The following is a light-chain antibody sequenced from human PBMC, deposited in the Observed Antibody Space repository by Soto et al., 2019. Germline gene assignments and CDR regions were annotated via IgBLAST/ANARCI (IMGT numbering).Light chain of an antibody. CDR3: QQRGNWPVT. CDR1: QSVGSY. J-gene: IGKJ1*01. Sequence: EIVLTQSPATLSLSPGERATLSCRASQSVGSYFAWYPQKPGQAPRLLIYDASNRATGIPSRFSGSGSGTDVALTISSLEPDDFAVYYCQQRGNWPVTFGQGTRVDIK. V-gene: IGKV3-11*01. CDR2: DAS.